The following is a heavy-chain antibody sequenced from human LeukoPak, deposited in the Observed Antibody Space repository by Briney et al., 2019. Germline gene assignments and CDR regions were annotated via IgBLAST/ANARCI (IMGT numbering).Heavy chain of an antibody. D-gene: IGHD6-19*01. Sequence: SETLSLTCTVSGVSISGYYGSWIRQPPGKGLEWIGYIFHSGSTIYNPSLKSRVTISVDMSKNQFSLRLSSVTAADAAIYYCARHYSSGWDFDYWGQGTLVTVSS. J-gene: IGHJ4*02. V-gene: IGHV4-59*08. CDR1: GVSISGYY. CDR2: IFHSGST. CDR3: ARHYSSGWDFDY.